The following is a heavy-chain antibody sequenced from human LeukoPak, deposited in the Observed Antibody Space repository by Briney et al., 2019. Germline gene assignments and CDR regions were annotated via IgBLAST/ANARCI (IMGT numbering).Heavy chain of an antibody. V-gene: IGHV1-18*01. Sequence: ASVKVSCKASGYSFTSYGITWVRQAPGQGLEWMGWISANNGDTDYAQKFQGRVTMTTDTSTSTVQMELRSLRSDDTAVYYCGRAPPGVKAGNLDYWGQGSLVTVSS. J-gene: IGHJ4*02. CDR2: ISANNGDT. CDR1: GYSFTSYG. D-gene: IGHD6-19*01. CDR3: GRAPPGVKAGNLDY.